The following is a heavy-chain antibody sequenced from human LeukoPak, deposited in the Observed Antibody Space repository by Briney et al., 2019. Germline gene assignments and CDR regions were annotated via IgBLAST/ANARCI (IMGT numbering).Heavy chain of an antibody. CDR1: GFTFSSYS. J-gene: IGHJ4*02. V-gene: IGHV3-21*01. CDR3: ASYLPAYSSSSDFFDY. D-gene: IGHD6-6*01. CDR2: ISSSSSYK. Sequence: GGSLRLSCAASGFTFSSYSMNWVRQAPGKGLEWVSSISSSSSYKYYADSVKGRFTISRDNAKNSLYLQMNSLRAEDTAVYYCASYLPAYSSSSDFFDYWGQGTLVTVSS.